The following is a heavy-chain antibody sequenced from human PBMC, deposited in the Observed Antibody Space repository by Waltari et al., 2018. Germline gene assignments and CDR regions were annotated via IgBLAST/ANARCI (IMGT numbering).Heavy chain of an antibody. Sequence: QVQLVQSGAEVKKPGSSVKVSCKASGGTFSSYAISWVRQAPGQGLEWVGRVNTICGTANYAQKFQGRVTITADKSTRTAYMELSSLRSEDTAVYYCARDPVVGATTSYFQHWGQGTLVTVSS. CDR2: VNTICGTA. CDR1: GGTFSSYA. V-gene: IGHV1-69*08. CDR3: ARDPVVGATTSYFQH. J-gene: IGHJ1*01. D-gene: IGHD1-26*01.